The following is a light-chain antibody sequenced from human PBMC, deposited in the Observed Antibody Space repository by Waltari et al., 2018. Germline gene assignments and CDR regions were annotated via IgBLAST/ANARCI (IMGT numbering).Light chain of an antibody. V-gene: IGLV3-25*03. CDR2: KDT. J-gene: IGLJ3*02. CDR3: QSADNTGTYWL. Sequence: SYELTQPPSVSVSPGQTARITCSGAILSTHYAFWYQHKPGQAPVVLIRKDTERPSGIPERFSGSSSGATVTLTISGVQAEDEGDYYCQSADNTGTYWLFGGGTKVTVL. CDR1: ILSTHY.